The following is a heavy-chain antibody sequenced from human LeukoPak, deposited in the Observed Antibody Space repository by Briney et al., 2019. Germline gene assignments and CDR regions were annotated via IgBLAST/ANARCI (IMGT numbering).Heavy chain of an antibody. V-gene: IGHV4-59*01. CDR2: IYYSGST. CDR1: GGSISSYY. J-gene: IGHJ4*02. Sequence: SETLSLTCTVSGGSISSYYWSWIRQPPGKGLEWIGYIYYSGSTNYNPSLKSRVTISVDTSKNQFSLKLSSVTAADTAVYYCAREADYDSSGYYSILDYWGQGTLVTVSS. D-gene: IGHD3-22*01. CDR3: AREADYDSSGYYSILDY.